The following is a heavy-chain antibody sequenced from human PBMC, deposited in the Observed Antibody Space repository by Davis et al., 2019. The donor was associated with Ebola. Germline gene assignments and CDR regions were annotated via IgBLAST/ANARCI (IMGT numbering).Heavy chain of an antibody. CDR2: INHSGST. D-gene: IGHD2-21*01. CDR3: ARGTFHFDY. Sequence: PGGSLRLSCAAYGGSFSGYYWSWIRQPPGKGLEWIGEINHSGSTNYNPSLKSRVTISVDTSKNQFSLKLSSVTAADTAVYYCARGTFHFDYWGQGTLVTVSS. CDR1: GGSFSGYY. V-gene: IGHV4-34*01. J-gene: IGHJ4*02.